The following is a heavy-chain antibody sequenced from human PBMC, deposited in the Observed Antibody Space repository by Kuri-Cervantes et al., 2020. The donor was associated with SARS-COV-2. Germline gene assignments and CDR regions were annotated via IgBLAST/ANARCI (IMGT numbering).Heavy chain of an antibody. D-gene: IGHD6-19*01. J-gene: IGHJ4*02. CDR1: GFTFGDYA. CDR2: ISSSSSYI. CDR3: ARDRYSSGWTDY. Sequence: GGSLRLSCTASGFTFGDYAMNWVRQAPGKGLEWVSSISSSSSYIYYADSVKGRFTISRDNAKNSLYLQMNSLRAEDTAVYYCARDRYSSGWTDYWGQGTLVTVSS. V-gene: IGHV3-21*01.